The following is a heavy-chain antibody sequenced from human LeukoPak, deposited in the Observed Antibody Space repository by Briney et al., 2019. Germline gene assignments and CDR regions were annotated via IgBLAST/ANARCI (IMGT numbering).Heavy chain of an antibody. Sequence: PSETLSLTCTVSGGSISSSSYYWGWIRQPPGKGLEWIGSIYYSGSTYYNPSLKSRVTISVDTSKNQFSLKLSSVTAADTAVYYCARDRRTGTDCWGQGTLVTVSS. J-gene: IGHJ4*02. D-gene: IGHD1-1*01. CDR2: IYYSGST. V-gene: IGHV4-39*07. CDR3: ARDRRTGTDC. CDR1: GGSISSSSYY.